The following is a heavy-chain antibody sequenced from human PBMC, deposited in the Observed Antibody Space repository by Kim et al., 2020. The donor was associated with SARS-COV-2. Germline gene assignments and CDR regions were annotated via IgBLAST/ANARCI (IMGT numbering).Heavy chain of an antibody. V-gene: IGHV3-23*01. J-gene: IGHJ4*02. D-gene: IGHD2-15*01. Sequence: GGSLRLSCAASGFTFSDFAMNWVRQTPGKGLEWVSTITGRGSNTYYADSVRGRFTISRDNSKNTLFLQMDSLRGYDTAVYYCAKSLVVVASLFDQWGQGTLVTVSS. CDR1: GFTFSDFA. CDR2: ITGRGSNT. CDR3: AKSLVVVASLFDQ.